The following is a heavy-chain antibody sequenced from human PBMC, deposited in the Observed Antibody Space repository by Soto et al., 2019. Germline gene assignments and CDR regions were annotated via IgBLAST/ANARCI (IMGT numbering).Heavy chain of an antibody. Sequence: GGSLRLSCAASGFTFSSYAMHWVRQAPGKGLEWVAVISYDGSNKYYADSVKGRFTISRDNSKNTLYLQMNSLRAEDTAVYYGARGIAADEPQPEYWGQGTLVNVS. V-gene: IGHV3-30-3*01. CDR1: GFTFSSYA. J-gene: IGHJ1*01. D-gene: IGHD6-13*01. CDR3: ARGIAADEPQPEY. CDR2: ISYDGSNK.